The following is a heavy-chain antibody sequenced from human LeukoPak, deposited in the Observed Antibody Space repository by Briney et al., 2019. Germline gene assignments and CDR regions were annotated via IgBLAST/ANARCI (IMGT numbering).Heavy chain of an antibody. Sequence: GGSLRLSCAASGFTFSSYGMHWVRQAPGKGLEWVAVISYDGSNKYYADSVKGRFTISRDNSKNTLYLQMNSLSAEDTAVYYCANDLRDYWGQGTLVTVSS. CDR1: GFTFSSYG. CDR2: ISYDGSNK. V-gene: IGHV3-30*18. J-gene: IGHJ4*02. CDR3: ANDLRDY.